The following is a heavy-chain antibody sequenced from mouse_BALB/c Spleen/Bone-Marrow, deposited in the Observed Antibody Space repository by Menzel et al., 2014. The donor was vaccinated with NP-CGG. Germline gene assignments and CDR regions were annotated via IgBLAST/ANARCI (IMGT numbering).Heavy chain of an antibody. CDR1: GYTFTSSV. V-gene: IGHV1-14*01. J-gene: IGHJ2*01. CDR3: AKGGNYRYDFDY. CDR2: FNPYNDGS. D-gene: IGHD2-14*01. Sequence: EVKVVESGPELVKPGASVKMSCKASGYTFTSSVMHWVEQKPGQGLEWIGYFNPYNDGSKYNEKFKGKATLTSDKSSSTAYMELSSLTSGDSAVYYCAKGGNYRYDFDYWGQGTTLTVSS.